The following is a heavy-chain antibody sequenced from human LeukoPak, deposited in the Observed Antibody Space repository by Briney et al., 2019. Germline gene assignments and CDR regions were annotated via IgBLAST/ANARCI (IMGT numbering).Heavy chain of an antibody. Sequence: SDTLSLPCTVSGPSISRYFGSWLPQPPGGGLGWIEYIFYTGSINYNPALKSRLTISVDTSKNQCSLHLNSATAADTAVDECAGDKRGYAGFGYWGQGTLVTVSS. CDR1: GPSISRYF. CDR3: AGDKRGYAGFGY. V-gene: IGHV4-59*07. J-gene: IGHJ4*02. CDR2: IFYTGSI. D-gene: IGHD5-12*01.